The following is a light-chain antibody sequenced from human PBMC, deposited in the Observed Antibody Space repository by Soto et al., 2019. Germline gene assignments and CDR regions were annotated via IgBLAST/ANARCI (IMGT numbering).Light chain of an antibody. J-gene: IGLJ1*01. CDR3: ISYTSGTSPYV. CDR1: SSDVGGYNY. Sequence: QSALTQPASVSGSAGQSITISCTGTSSDVGGYNYVSWYQHHPGKAPKLIIYEVTNRPSGVSNRFSGSKSGNTASLTISGLQAEDESDYYCISYTSGTSPYVFGTGTKVTVL. V-gene: IGLV2-14*01. CDR2: EVT.